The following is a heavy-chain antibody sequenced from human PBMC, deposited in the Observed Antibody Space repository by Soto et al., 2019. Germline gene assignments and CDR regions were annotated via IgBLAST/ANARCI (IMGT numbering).Heavy chain of an antibody. CDR1: GYSFTSDW. V-gene: IGHV5-10-1*01. J-gene: IGHJ6*02. CDR3: ATKSTAPPGGWPLHNYYTMDV. D-gene: IGHD3-16*01. CDR2: IDPSDSYT. Sequence: PGESLKISFKGSGYSFTSDWITWVRQMPGKGLEWMGRIDPSDSYTNYSPSVQGHVTISADKSISTAYLQWSSLKASDTAMYYCATKSTAPPGGWPLHNYYTMDVWGQGTTVTVSS.